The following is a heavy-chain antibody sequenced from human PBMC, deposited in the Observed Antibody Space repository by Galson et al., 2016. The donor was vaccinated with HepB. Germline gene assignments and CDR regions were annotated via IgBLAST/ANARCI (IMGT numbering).Heavy chain of an antibody. V-gene: IGHV3-23*01. CDR3: AGGYYGSGSYYAY. CDR1: GFTFSSYA. CDR2: ISNSGGST. J-gene: IGHJ4*02. Sequence: SLRLSCAASGFTFSSYAMSWVRQAPGKGLEWVSGISNSGGSTYYADSVKGRFTISRDNSKNTLYLQMNSLRAEDTAVYYCAGGYYGSGSYYAYWGQGTLVTVSS. D-gene: IGHD3-10*01.